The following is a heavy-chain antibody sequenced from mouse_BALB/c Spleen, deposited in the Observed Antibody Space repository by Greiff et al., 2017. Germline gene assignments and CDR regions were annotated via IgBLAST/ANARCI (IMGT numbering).Heavy chain of an antibody. CDR1: GFSLTSYG. CDR3: AGGYDVLFAY. V-gene: IGHV2-5-1*01. Sequence: VKLVESGPSLVQPSQSLCITCTVSGFSLTSYGVHWVRQSPGKGLEWLGVIWRGGSTDYNAAFMSRLSITKDNSKSQVFFKMNSLQADDTAIYYCAGGYDVLFAYWGQGTLVTVSA. CDR2: IWRGGST. J-gene: IGHJ3*01. D-gene: IGHD2-2*01.